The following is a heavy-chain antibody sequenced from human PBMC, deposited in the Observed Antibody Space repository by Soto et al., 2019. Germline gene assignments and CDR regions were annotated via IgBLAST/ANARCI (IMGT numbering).Heavy chain of an antibody. Sequence: PXESLKISCQCSGYTFSNFWIAWVRQLPGKGLEYMGIIYPGDSETRYSPSFHGKVTISADRSIGTAYLQWSSLEASDSAFYFCARSTRRRPYFDCWGQGALVTVSS. J-gene: IGHJ4*02. CDR1: GYTFSNFW. CDR3: ARSTRRRPYFDC. V-gene: IGHV5-51*01. CDR2: IYPGDSET.